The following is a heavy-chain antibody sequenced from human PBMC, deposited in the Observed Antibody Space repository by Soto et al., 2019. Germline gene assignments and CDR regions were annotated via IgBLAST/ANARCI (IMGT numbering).Heavy chain of an antibody. CDR1: GFSLSTSGVG. CDR2: IYWDDDK. D-gene: IGHD3-10*01. V-gene: IGHV2-5*02. Sequence: QITLKESGPALVKPTQTLTLTCTFSGFSLSTSGVGVGWIRQPPGKALEWLALIYWDDDKRYSPSLKNRLTTTKDTYKNQVDLTMTNVDPVDTATYYCAHRRAMIRGGGFDPWGQGTLVTVSS. J-gene: IGHJ5*02. CDR3: AHRRAMIRGGGFDP.